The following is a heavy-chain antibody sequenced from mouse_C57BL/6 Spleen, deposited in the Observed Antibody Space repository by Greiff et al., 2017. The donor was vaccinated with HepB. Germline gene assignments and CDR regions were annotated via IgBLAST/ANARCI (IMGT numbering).Heavy chain of an antibody. CDR3: ARSPTGYYGSSLDY. V-gene: IGHV1-82*01. D-gene: IGHD1-1*01. CDR2: IYPGDGDT. J-gene: IGHJ2*01. Sequence: QVQLQQSGPELVKPGASVKISCKASGYAFSSSWMNWVKQRPGKGLEWIGRIYPGDGDTNYNGKFKGKATLTADKSSSTAYMQLSSLTSEDSAVYFCARSPTGYYGSSLDYWGQGTTLTVSS. CDR1: GYAFSSSW.